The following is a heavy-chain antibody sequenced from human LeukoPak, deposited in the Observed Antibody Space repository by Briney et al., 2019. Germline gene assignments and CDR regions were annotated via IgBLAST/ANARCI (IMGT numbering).Heavy chain of an antibody. V-gene: IGHV3-21*01. CDR2: ISSSSSYI. J-gene: IGHJ4*02. D-gene: IGHD5-12*01. CDR1: GFTFSSYS. Sequence: GGSLRLSCAASGFTFSSYSMNWVRQAPGKGLEWVSSISSSSSYIFYADSMRGRFTISRANAKNSLYLQMNSLRAEDTAVYYCARHRIESGYDYGGIDYWGQGTLVTVSS. CDR3: ARHRIESGYDYGGIDY.